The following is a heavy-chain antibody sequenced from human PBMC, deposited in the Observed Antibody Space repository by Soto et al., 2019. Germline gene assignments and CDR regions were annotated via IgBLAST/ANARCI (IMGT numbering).Heavy chain of an antibody. CDR1: GYTFTGYY. D-gene: IGHD2-15*01. Sequence: QVQLVQSGAEVTKPGASVKVSCKDSGYTFTGYYMHWVRQAPGQGLEWMGWINPNSGGTNYAQKFQVLVTMTRDTSISTAYMELIRLRSDDTAVYYCARGGDLYCSGGSCSSWFDPWGQGTLVTVAS. V-gene: IGHV1-2*04. CDR2: INPNSGGT. CDR3: ARGGDLYCSGGSCSSWFDP. J-gene: IGHJ5*02.